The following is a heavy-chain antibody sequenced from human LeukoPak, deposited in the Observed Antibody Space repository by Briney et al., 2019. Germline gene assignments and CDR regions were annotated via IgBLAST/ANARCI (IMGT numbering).Heavy chain of an antibody. CDR2: INPNSGGT. CDR1: GYTFTGYY. J-gene: IGHJ4*02. V-gene: IGHV1-2*02. CDR3: ATSTYYYDSSGYWYFDY. D-gene: IGHD3-22*01. Sequence: WASVKVSCKASGYTFTGYYMHWVRQAPGQGLEWMGWINPNSGGTNYARKFQGRVTMTRDTSISTAYMELSRLRSDDTAVYYCATSTYYYDSSGYWYFDYWGQGTLVTVSS.